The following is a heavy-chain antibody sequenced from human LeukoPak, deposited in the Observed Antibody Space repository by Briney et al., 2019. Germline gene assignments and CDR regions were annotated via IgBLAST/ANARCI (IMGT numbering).Heavy chain of an antibody. V-gene: IGHV4-34*01. Sequence: SGTLSLTCAVYGGSFSGYYWSWIRQPPGKGLEWIGEINHSGSTNYNPSLKSRVTISVDTSKNQFSLKLSSVTAADTAVYYCARGHWGLGYFDYWGQGTLVTVSS. CDR3: ARGHWGLGYFDY. CDR2: INHSGST. D-gene: IGHD7-27*01. J-gene: IGHJ4*02. CDR1: GGSFSGYY.